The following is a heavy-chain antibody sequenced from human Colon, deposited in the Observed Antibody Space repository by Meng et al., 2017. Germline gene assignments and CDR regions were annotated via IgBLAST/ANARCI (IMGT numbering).Heavy chain of an antibody. CDR1: GGSLTGYY. CDR3: GFVEAGTNAGAFDM. Sequence: QVQLQKWVAGLLTTSETLSLTCAVYGGSLTGYYWSWIRQPPGKGLEWIGEISHSGSTKYNPSLKSRVTISVDTSKNQFSLRLNSVTAADTAMYYCGFVEAGTNAGAFDMWGQGKWSPSPQ. J-gene: IGHJ3*02. V-gene: IGHV4-34*01. CDR2: ISHSGST. D-gene: IGHD1-14*01.